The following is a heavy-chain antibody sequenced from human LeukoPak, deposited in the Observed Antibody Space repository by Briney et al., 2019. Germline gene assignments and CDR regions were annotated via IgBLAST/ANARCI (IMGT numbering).Heavy chain of an antibody. J-gene: IGHJ6*02. D-gene: IGHD2/OR15-2a*01. V-gene: IGHV3-9*01. CDR2: ISWNSGSV. Sequence: GRSLRLSCAASGLTFDDYAMHWVRQAPGKGLEWVSGISWNSGSVGYADSVKGRFTISRDNAKNSLYLQMNSLRAEDTALYYCAQEIGHYGMDVWGQGTTVTVSS. CDR3: AQEIGHYGMDV. CDR1: GLTFDDYA.